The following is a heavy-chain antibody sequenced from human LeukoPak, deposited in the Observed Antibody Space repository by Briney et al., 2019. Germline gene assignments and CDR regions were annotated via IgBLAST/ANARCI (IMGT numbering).Heavy chain of an antibody. CDR3: ARIPGYSTSWDYYFDY. Sequence: SEPLSLTCTVSGGSISSFHWSWIRQPPGKGLEWIGYIYYSGGTNYNPSLKSRVTISADTSKNQFSLKLSSVTAADTAVYYCARIPGYSTSWDYYFDYWGQGTLVTVSS. J-gene: IGHJ4*02. D-gene: IGHD6-13*01. CDR2: IYYSGGT. CDR1: GGSISSFH. V-gene: IGHV4-59*08.